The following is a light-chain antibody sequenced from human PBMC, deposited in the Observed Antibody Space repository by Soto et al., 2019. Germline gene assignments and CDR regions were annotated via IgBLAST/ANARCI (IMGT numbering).Light chain of an antibody. CDR3: QQRSNWPRWT. Sequence: EIVLTQSPATLSLSPGERATHTCRASQSVSSYIAWYRQKPGQAPRLLIYDASNRATGIPARFSGSGSGTDFTLTISSLEPEDFAVYYCQQRSNWPRWTFGQGTKVEIK. V-gene: IGKV3-11*01. CDR1: QSVSSY. CDR2: DAS. J-gene: IGKJ1*01.